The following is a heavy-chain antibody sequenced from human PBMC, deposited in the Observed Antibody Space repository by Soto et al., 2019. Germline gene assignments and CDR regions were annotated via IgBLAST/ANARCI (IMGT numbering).Heavy chain of an antibody. CDR2: IYHSGST. V-gene: IGHV4-4*02. J-gene: IGHJ6*02. CDR1: GGSISSSNW. CDR3: AIRGAYYYGMDV. Sequence: SETVSLTCAVSGGSISSSNWWSWVRQPPGKGLEWIGEIYHSGSTNYNPSLKSRVTISVDKSKNQFSLKLSSVTAADTAVYYCAIRGAYYYGMDVWGQGTTVTVSS.